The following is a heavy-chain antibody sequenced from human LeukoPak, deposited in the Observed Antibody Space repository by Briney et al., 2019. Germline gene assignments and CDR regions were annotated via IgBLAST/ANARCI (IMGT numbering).Heavy chain of an antibody. J-gene: IGHJ4*02. Sequence: PGGSLRLSCAASGFTFDDYAFHWVRQAPGKGLEWVSLISWDGGTIYYADSVRGRFTISRDNSKNSLYLRMNSLRAEDTALYYRAKGSGGAYYNYFEDWGQGTLVSVAS. CDR1: GFTFDDYA. CDR2: ISWDGGTI. CDR3: AKGSGGAYYNYFED. D-gene: IGHD1-26*01. V-gene: IGHV3-43D*03.